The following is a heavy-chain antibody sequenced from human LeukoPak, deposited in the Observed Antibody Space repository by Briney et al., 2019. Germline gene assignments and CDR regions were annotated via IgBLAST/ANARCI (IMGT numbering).Heavy chain of an antibody. CDR2: IGGSSSTI. J-gene: IGHJ4*02. Sequence: GGSLRLSCAASGFTFSGYSMDWVRQAPGKGLEWVSYIGGSSSTIYYADSVEGRFTISRDNAKNSLYLHMNSLRAEDTAVYYCARGVANYYDSSGYQNWGQGTLVTVSS. CDR3: ARGVANYYDSSGYQN. V-gene: IGHV3-48*04. D-gene: IGHD3-22*01. CDR1: GFTFSGYS.